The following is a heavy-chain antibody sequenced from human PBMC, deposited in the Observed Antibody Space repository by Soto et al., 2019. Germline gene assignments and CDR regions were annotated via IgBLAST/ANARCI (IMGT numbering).Heavy chain of an antibody. Sequence: ETLSLTCTVSDDFISSYYWNWIRQPAGKGLEWIGRVSTNGATNYNPSLESRVTMSVDTSKNQFSLKLTSVTAADTAVYFCARADYEILTGSYAMDVWGQGTTVTVSS. V-gene: IGHV4-4*07. CDR3: ARADYEILTGSYAMDV. D-gene: IGHD3-9*01. J-gene: IGHJ6*02. CDR1: DDFISSYY. CDR2: VSTNGAT.